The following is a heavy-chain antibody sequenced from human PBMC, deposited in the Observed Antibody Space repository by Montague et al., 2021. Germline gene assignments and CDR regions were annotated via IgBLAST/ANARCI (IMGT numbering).Heavy chain of an antibody. CDR3: VRQSVSGKFDY. J-gene: IGHJ4*02. D-gene: IGHD6-19*01. Sequence: CAISGDSVSSTSVTWHWIRQSPSSGLEWLGRTYYRSKWANDYALSVRSRITFNPDTSKNQFSLQLDSVTPEDTAVYYCVRQSVSGKFDYWGQGTRVTVSS. CDR1: GDSVSSTSVT. CDR2: TYYRSKWAN. V-gene: IGHV6-1*01.